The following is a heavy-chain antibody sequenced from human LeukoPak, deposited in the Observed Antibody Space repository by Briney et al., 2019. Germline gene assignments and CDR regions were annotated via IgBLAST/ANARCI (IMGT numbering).Heavy chain of an antibody. D-gene: IGHD4-17*01. J-gene: IGHJ6*03. CDR1: GFTFSSYA. V-gene: IGHV3-23*01. Sequence: LTGGSLRLSCAASGFTFSSYAMSWVRQAPGKGLEWVSAISGSGGSTYYADSVKGRFTISRDNSKNTLYLQMNSLRAEDTAVYYCAKGRDGDVGYYYYYYMDVWGKGTTVTVSS. CDR2: ISGSGGST. CDR3: AKGRDGDVGYYYYYYMDV.